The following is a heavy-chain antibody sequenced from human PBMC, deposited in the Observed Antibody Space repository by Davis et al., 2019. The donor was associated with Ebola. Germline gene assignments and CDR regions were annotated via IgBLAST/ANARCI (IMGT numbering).Heavy chain of an antibody. J-gene: IGHJ5*02. D-gene: IGHD6-19*01. CDR2: IKQDGSEK. V-gene: IGHV3-7*01. Sequence: GESLKISCAASGFTFSSYWMSWARQAPGKGLEWVANIKQDGSEKYYVDSVKGRFTISRDNSKNTLYLQMNSLRAEDTAVYYCAREFAVALRWAFDPWGQGTLVTVSS. CDR1: GFTFSSYW. CDR3: AREFAVALRWAFDP.